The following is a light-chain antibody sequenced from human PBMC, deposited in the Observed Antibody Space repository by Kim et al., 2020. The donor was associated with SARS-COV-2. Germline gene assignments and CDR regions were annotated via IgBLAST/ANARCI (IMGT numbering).Light chain of an antibody. CDR3: NSRDSSGNRNVV. Sequence: SSELTQDPAVSVALGQTVRITCQGDSLRSYYASWYQQKPGQAPVLVIYGKNNRPSGIPDRFSGSSSGNTASLTITGAQAEDEADYYCNSRDSSGNRNVVFGGGGQVTDL. CDR1: SLRSYY. CDR2: GKN. V-gene: IGLV3-19*01. J-gene: IGLJ2*01.